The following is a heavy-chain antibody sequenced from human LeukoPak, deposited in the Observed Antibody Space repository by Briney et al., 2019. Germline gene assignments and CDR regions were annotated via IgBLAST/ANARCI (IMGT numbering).Heavy chain of an antibody. CDR3: ARIIQSKAGVWWFDP. CDR1: GFTFSSYW. D-gene: IGHD4-11*01. Sequence: GGSLRLSCAASGFTFSSYWMSWVRQAPGKGLEWVANIKQDGSEKYYVDSVKGRFTISRDNAKNSLYLQMNSLRAEDTAVYYCARIIQSKAGVWWFDPWGQGTLVTVSS. J-gene: IGHJ5*02. CDR2: IKQDGSEK. V-gene: IGHV3-7*01.